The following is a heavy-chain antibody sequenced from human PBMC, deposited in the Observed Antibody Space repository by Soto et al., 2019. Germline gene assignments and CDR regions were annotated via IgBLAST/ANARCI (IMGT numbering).Heavy chain of an antibody. V-gene: IGHV1-18*01. CDR2: ISAYNGNT. D-gene: IGHD3-3*01. CDR1: GYTFTSYG. J-gene: IGHJ4*02. Sequence: GASVKVSCKASGYTFTSYGISWVRQAPGQGLEWVGWISAYNGNTNYAQKLQGRVTMTTDTSTSTAYMELRSLRSDDTAVYYCAREGEYDFWSGNPRARYFDYWGQGTLVTVSS. CDR3: AREGEYDFWSGNPRARYFDY.